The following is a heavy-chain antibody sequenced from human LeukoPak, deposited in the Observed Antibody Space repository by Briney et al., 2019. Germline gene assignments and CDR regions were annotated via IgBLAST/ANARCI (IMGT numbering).Heavy chain of an antibody. CDR2: INHSGNT. Sequence: PSETLSLTCAVYGGSFSGYYWSWIRQPPGKGLEWIGEINHSGNTNYNPSLKSRVTISVDTSKNQFSLKLSSVTAADTAVYYCARCSSSWYTCYFDYWGQGTLVTVSS. D-gene: IGHD6-13*01. CDR1: GGSFSGYY. J-gene: IGHJ4*02. CDR3: ARCSSSWYTCYFDY. V-gene: IGHV4-34*01.